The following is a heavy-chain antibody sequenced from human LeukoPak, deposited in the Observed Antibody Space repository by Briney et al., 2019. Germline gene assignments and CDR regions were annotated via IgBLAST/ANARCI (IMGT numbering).Heavy chain of an antibody. V-gene: IGHV1-69*13. CDR3: ARAITIFGVVPSLGAFDI. CDR1: GGTFSSYA. J-gene: IGHJ3*02. D-gene: IGHD3-3*01. CDR2: IIPIFGTA. Sequence: ASVKVSCKASGGTFSSYAISWVRQAPGQGLEWMGGIIPIFGTANYAQKFQGRVTITADESTSTAYMELSSLRSEDTAVYYCARAITIFGVVPSLGAFDIWGQGTMVTVSS.